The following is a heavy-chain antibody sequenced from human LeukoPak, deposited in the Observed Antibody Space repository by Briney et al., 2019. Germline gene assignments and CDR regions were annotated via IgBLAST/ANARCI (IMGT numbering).Heavy chain of an antibody. V-gene: IGHV3-23*01. CDR3: ARESESYDSSGSTFAY. D-gene: IGHD3-22*01. J-gene: IGHJ4*02. Sequence: GGSLRLSCAASGFTFSSYGMSWVRQAPGKGLEWVSAISGSSGGTYYADSVKGRFTISRDNSKNTLYLQINSLRAEDTAMYYCARESESYDSSGSTFAYWGQGTLVTVSS. CDR1: GFTFSSYG. CDR2: ISGSSGGT.